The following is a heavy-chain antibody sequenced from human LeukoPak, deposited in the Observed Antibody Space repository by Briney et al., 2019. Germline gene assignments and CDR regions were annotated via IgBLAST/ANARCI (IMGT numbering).Heavy chain of an antibody. CDR1: GGSISGYY. V-gene: IGHV4-59*01. Sequence: SETLSLTCIVSGGSISGYYWSWIRQPPGKGLEWVGYISYSGSTNYNPSLKSRVTISVDTSKNQFSLKLSSVTAADTAIYYCARDGRAGSLFAYWGQGTLVTVSS. CDR2: ISYSGST. J-gene: IGHJ4*02. CDR3: ARDGRAGSLFAY. D-gene: IGHD6-19*01.